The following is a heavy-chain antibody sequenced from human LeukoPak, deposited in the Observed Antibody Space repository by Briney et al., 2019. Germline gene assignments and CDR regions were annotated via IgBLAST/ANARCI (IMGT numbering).Heavy chain of an antibody. D-gene: IGHD3-22*01. V-gene: IGHV3-21*01. Sequence: TGGSLRLSCEVSGFTLSSYTMNWVRQAPGKGLEWVSSISSSSSYIYYADSVKGRFTISRDNAKNSLYLQMNSLRAEDTAVYYCARHVVGVGFDYWGQGTLVTVSS. CDR1: GFTLSSYT. CDR2: ISSSSSYI. CDR3: ARHVVGVGFDY. J-gene: IGHJ4*02.